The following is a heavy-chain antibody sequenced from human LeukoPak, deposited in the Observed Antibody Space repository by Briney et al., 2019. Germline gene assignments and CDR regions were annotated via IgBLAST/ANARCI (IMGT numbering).Heavy chain of an antibody. J-gene: IGHJ4*02. CDR3: ARDPESFRQDIDF. V-gene: IGHV1-2*02. D-gene: IGHD2-15*01. Sequence: GASVKVSCKTSGYTFTGYYIHWVRQAPGQGLEWMGWINPNSGGTNYAQNFQGRVTMTRDTSISTAYMELSRLRSDDTAVYYCARDPESFRQDIDFWGQGTLVTVSS. CDR2: INPNSGGT. CDR1: GYTFTGYY.